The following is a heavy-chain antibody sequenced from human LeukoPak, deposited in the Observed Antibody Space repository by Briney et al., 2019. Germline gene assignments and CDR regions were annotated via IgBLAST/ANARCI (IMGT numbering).Heavy chain of an antibody. Sequence: SETLSLTCAVHGGSFSGIYWTWMRQPPGKELEWIGEIKPGGITSYKLSLTSRVTMSQDTSNNQFSLKLTSVTAADTAVYYCARGLGEGYPDYWGPGTLVTVSS. CDR2: IKPGGIT. CDR3: ARGLGEGYPDY. J-gene: IGHJ4*02. V-gene: IGHV4-34*01. CDR1: GGSFSGIY. D-gene: IGHD5-24*01.